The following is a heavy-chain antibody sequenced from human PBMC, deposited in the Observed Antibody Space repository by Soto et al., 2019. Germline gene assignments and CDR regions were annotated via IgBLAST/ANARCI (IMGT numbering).Heavy chain of an antibody. J-gene: IGHJ6*01. CDR3: ARSGVSMVFRRFRSDYYHYGMDV. V-gene: IGHV1-18*01. CDR1: GYTFTSYG. CDR2: ISAYNGNT. Sequence: ASVKVSCKASGYTFTSYGISWVRQAPGQGLKWMGWISAYNGNTNYAQKLQGRVTMTTDTSTSTAYRELRSRRCDDTAVYYCARSGVSMVFRRFRSDYYHYGMDVCGRRTTVTGSS. D-gene: IGHD3-10*01.